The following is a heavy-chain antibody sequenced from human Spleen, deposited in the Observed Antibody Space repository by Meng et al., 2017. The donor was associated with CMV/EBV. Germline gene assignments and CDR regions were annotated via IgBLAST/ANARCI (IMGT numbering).Heavy chain of an antibody. V-gene: IGHV1-2*02. D-gene: IGHD7-27*01. J-gene: IGHJ4*02. CDR3: ARDNNWGSDY. CDR1: GYTFTAHD. CDR2: IHPHRGDT. Sequence: SCKASGYTFTAHDFHWVRQAPGQGLEWMGWIHPHRGDTNYAQQFQGRVTLTRDTSINTGYMELTRLTSDDTAVYYCARDNNWGSDYWGQGTLVTVSS.